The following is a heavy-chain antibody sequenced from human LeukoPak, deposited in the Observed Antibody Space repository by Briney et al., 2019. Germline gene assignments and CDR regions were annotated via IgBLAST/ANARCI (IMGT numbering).Heavy chain of an antibody. Sequence: GGSLRLSCAASGFTFSRYWMHWVRQAPGKGLEWVSAVSVSGSSTYYTDSVKGRLTISRDNSKNTLYLQMNSLRAEDTAVYYCAKASGTYYFDYWGQGILVTVSS. V-gene: IGHV3-23*01. CDR3: AKASGTYYFDY. CDR2: VSVSGSST. J-gene: IGHJ4*02. CDR1: GFTFSRYW. D-gene: IGHD6-25*01.